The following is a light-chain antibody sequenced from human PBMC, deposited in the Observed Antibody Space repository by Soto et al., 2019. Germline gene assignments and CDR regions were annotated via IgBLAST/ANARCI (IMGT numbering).Light chain of an antibody. V-gene: IGKV1-13*02. CDR1: QGISSA. J-gene: IGKJ4*01. CDR3: QQFNSYPLT. Sequence: AIPLTQSPSSLSASVGDRVTITCRASQGISSALAWYQQKPGKAPKLLIYDASSLESGVPSRFIGSGSGTDFTLTISSLQPEDFATYYCQQFNSYPLTFCGGTQVEIK. CDR2: DAS.